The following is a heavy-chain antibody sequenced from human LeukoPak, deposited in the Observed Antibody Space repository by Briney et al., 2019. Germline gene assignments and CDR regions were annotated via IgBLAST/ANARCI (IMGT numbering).Heavy chain of an antibody. J-gene: IGHJ6*02. CDR1: GFTFSSYW. V-gene: IGHV3-7*01. CDR2: IEQDGSEK. CDR3: AREIAAFGSSWYYYYGMDV. Sequence: GGSLRLSCAASGFTFSSYWMSWVRQAPGKGLEWVANIEQDGSEKYYVDSVKGRFTISRDNAKNSLYLQMNSLRAEDTAVYYCAREIAAFGSSWYYYYGMDVWGQGTTVTVSS. D-gene: IGHD6-13*01.